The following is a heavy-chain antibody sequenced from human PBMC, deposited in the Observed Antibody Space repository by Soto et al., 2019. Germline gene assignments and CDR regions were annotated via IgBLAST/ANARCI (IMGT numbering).Heavy chain of an antibody. CDR3: ARHRGDCSGGSCYPDAFDI. J-gene: IGHJ3*02. Sequence: QLQLQESGPGLVKPSETLSLTCTVSGGSISSSSYYWGWIRQPPGKGLEWIGSIYYSGSTYYNPSLKSRVTISVETSKNQFSLKLSSVTAADTAVYYCARHRGDCSGGSCYPDAFDIWGQGTMVTVSS. CDR1: GGSISSSSYY. V-gene: IGHV4-39*01. D-gene: IGHD2-15*01. CDR2: IYYSGST.